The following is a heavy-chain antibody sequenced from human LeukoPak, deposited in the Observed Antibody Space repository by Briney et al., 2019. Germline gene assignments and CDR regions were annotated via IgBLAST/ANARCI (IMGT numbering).Heavy chain of an antibody. Sequence: GGSLRLSCVASGFPFSSYWMTWVRQAPGKGLVWVSRINHDGFISYADSVKGRFTISRDNAKNTLILQMNSLRAEDTAVYYCARDWVYKIDYWGRGTLVTVSS. D-gene: IGHD5-24*01. CDR1: GFPFSSYW. CDR3: ARDWVYKIDY. CDR2: INHDGFI. J-gene: IGHJ4*02. V-gene: IGHV3-74*01.